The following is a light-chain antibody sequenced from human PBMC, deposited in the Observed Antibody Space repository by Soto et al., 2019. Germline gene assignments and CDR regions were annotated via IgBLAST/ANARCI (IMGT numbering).Light chain of an antibody. V-gene: IGLV2-14*01. J-gene: IGLJ6*01. CDR1: SSDIGGYNW. Sequence: PASVSGPPGQSITISCTGTSSDIGGYNWVSWYQQHPGKAPKLIIFEVSYRPSGVSNRFSGSKSGNTASLTISGLQAEDEADYYCCSFTTTTCVFGGGTKVTVX. CDR3: CSFTTTTCV. CDR2: EVS.